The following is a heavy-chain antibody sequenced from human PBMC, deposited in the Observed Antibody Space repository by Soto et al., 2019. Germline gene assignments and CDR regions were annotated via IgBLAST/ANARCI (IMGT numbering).Heavy chain of an antibody. CDR1: GFTFSSYA. J-gene: IGHJ5*02. Sequence: PGGSLRLSCAASGFTFSSYAMSWVRQAPGKGLEWVSAISGSGRSTYYADSVKGRFTISRDNSNNTLYLQMNSLRAEDTAVYYCAKVRNWNPQGWFDPWGQGTLVTVSS. CDR2: ISGSGRST. CDR3: AKVRNWNPQGWFDP. V-gene: IGHV3-23*01. D-gene: IGHD1-1*01.